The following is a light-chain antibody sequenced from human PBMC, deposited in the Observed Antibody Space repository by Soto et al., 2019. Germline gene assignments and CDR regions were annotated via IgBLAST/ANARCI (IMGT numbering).Light chain of an antibody. CDR2: DVN. J-gene: IGLJ3*02. CDR1: SGDVGVYNY. Sequence: QSALTQPASVSGSPGQLITISCTGTSGDVGVYNYVSWYQHHPGKAPKLMIYDVNNRPSGVSNRFSGSKSGNTASLTISGLQAEDEADYYCSSYTTSSTWVFGGGTKLTVL. CDR3: SSYTTSSTWV. V-gene: IGLV2-14*03.